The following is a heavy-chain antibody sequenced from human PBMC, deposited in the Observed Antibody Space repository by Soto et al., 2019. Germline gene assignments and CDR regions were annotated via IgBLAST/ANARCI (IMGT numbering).Heavy chain of an antibody. CDR3: ARGIVGTTGHAMDV. D-gene: IGHD1-26*01. CDR2: ISRSGSNV. V-gene: IGHV3-11*01. J-gene: IGHJ6*02. CDR1: GFTFSDYH. Sequence: QVQLVESGGGLVKPGGSLRLSCASSGFTFSDYHMSWIRQAPGKGLEWVSYISRSGSNVYYADSVKGRFTISRDNAKNSPYLQMNSLRVEDTAVYYCARGIVGTTGHAMDVWGQGTTVTVSS.